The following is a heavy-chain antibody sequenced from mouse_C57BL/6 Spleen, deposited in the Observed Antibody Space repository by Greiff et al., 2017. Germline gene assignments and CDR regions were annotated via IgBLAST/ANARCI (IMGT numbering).Heavy chain of an antibody. Sequence: EVKLMESGGGLVKPGGSLKLSCAASGFTFSDDGMHWVRQAPEKGLEWVAYISSGSSTIYYAATVQGRFTISSDHAKNTLFLQLTSLRSEDTAMYYCARPYGNYEDYARDYWGQGTSVTVSS. CDR1: GFTFSDDG. D-gene: IGHD2-1*01. CDR3: ARPYGNYEDYARDY. CDR2: ISSGSSTI. J-gene: IGHJ4*01. V-gene: IGHV5-17*01.